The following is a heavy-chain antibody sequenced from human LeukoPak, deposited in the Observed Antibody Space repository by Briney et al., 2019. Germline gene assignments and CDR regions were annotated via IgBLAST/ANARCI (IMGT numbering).Heavy chain of an antibody. Sequence: ASVKVSCKASGYTFTGYYMHWVRQAPGQGLEWMGWINPNSGGTNYAQKFQGRVTMTRDTSISTAYMELSRLGSDDTAVYFCARRCDTSSYYTYYFDYWGQGTLVTVSS. CDR1: GYTFTGYY. CDR3: ARRCDTSSYYTYYFDY. D-gene: IGHD3-22*01. J-gene: IGHJ4*02. CDR2: INPNSGGT. V-gene: IGHV1-2*02.